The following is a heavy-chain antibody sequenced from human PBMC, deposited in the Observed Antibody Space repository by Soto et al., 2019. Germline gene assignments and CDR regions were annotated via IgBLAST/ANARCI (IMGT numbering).Heavy chain of an antibody. CDR3: AKYGRWLVHFDYYGMYV. J-gene: IGHJ6*02. V-gene: IGHV3-23*01. CDR2: ISGSGGST. CDR1: GFTFSSYA. Sequence: EVQLLESGGGLVQPGGSLRLSCAASGFTFSSYAMSWVRQAPGKGLEWVSAISGSGGSTYYADSVKGRFTISRDNSKNTLYLQMNSLRAADTAVYYCAKYGRWLVHFDYYGMYVWGQGTTVTVSS. D-gene: IGHD6-19*01.